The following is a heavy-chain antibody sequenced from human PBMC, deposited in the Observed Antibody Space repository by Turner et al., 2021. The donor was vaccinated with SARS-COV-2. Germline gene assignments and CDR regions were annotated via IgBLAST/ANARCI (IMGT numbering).Heavy chain of an antibody. D-gene: IGHD3-10*01. CDR3: AKAVPGSGWFDP. CDR2: IYTSGNTVGIP. J-gene: IGHJ5*02. Sequence: QVKLQESGPGLLKPSQTLSLTCTFSGGSITSGSSFWTWIRQPAGRGLEWIGRIYTSGNTVGIPDYNPSLKSRVSISVDSSKNQFSLKLTSVTAADTAVYHCAKAVPGSGWFDPWGQGSLVTVSS. CDR1: GGSITSGSSF. V-gene: IGHV4-61*02.